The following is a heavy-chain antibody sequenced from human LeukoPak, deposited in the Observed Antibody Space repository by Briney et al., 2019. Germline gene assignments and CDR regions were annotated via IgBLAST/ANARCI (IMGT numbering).Heavy chain of an antibody. CDR2: NYYSGNT. CDR3: ARAPSSSWLNWFDP. J-gene: IGHJ5*02. V-gene: IGHV4-39*07. D-gene: IGHD6-13*01. Sequence: SETLCLTCTVSGGSITTTTYYWGWIRQPPGKGLEWIGSNYYSGNTYYNPSLKSRVPMSVDTSKNQFSLKLSSVTAADTAVYYCARAPSSSWLNWFDPWGQGTLVTVSS. CDR1: GGSITTTTYY.